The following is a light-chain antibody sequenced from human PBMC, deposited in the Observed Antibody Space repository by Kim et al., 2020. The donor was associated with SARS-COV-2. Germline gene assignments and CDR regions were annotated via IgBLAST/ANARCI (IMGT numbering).Light chain of an antibody. Sequence: SASVGDRVTITCRASQDSSKFLTWCQQKPGKAPKSLIYGASSLEGGVPSKFSGSGSGTDFTLTITSLQREDVATYYCQQYKSYPLTFGGGTKLEI. CDR3: QQYKSYPLT. J-gene: IGKJ4*01. CDR1: QDSSKF. V-gene: IGKV1-16*02. CDR2: GAS.